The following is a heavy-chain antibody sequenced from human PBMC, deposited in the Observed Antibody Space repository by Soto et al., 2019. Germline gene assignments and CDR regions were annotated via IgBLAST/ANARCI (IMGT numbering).Heavy chain of an antibody. CDR3: AREYYYDSSGFDY. V-gene: IGHV4-31*03. Sequence: SETLSLTCTVSGVSISSGGYYWTLIRQHPQKGLEWIGHIYYSGSTYYNPSLKSRVTVSVDTSKNQFSLKLSSVTAADTAVYYCAREYYYDSSGFDYWGQGTLVTVSS. J-gene: IGHJ4*02. D-gene: IGHD3-22*01. CDR2: IYYSGST. CDR1: GVSISSGGYY.